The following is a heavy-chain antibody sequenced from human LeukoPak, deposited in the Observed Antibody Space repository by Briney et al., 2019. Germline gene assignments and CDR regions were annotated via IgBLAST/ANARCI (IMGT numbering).Heavy chain of an antibody. CDR1: GYIFTGYY. CDR3: ARAGSSSRWVNDY. V-gene: IGHV1-2*02. D-gene: IGHD6-13*01. CDR2: INPNSGGT. Sequence: ASVKVSCKASGYIFTGYYMHWVRQAPGQGLEWMGWINPNSGGTNYAQKFQGRVTMTRDTSISTAYMELSRLRSDDTAVFYCARAGSSSRWVNDYWGQGTLVTVSS. J-gene: IGHJ4*02.